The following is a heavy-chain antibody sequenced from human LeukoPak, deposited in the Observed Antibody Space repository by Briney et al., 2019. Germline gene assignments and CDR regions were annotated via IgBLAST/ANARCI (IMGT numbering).Heavy chain of an antibody. D-gene: IGHD3-10*01. J-gene: IGHJ5*02. CDR1: GYSFTSYW. V-gene: IGHV5-51*01. CDR3: AGHELLWFGELFSGWFDP. CDR2: IYPGDSDT. Sequence: GESLKISCKCSGYSFTSYWIGWVRQMPGKGLEWMGIIYPGDSDTRYSPSFQGQVTISADKSISTAYLQWSSLKASDTAMYYCAGHELLWFGELFSGWFDPWGQGTLVTVSS.